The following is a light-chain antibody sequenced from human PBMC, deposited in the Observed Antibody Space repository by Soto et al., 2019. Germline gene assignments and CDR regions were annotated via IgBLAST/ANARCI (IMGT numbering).Light chain of an antibody. V-gene: IGKV1-9*01. CDR3: QQVNSYPIT. J-gene: IGKJ5*01. CDR1: QGIRSY. Sequence: DIQLTQSPSFLSASVGDRVTITCRASQGIRSYLAWYQQKPGRAPKLLMYIASTLQTGVPSRFSGSQSGTEFTLTISILQPEDFATYYCQQVNSYPITFGQGTRLEIK. CDR2: IAS.